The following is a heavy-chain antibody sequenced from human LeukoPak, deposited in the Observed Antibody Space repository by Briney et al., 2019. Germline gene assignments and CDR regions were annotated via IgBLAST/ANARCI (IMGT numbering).Heavy chain of an antibody. D-gene: IGHD4-11*01. CDR2: INEDGSDK. Sequence: PGGSLRLSCAASGFTFRSHWMTWVRQAPGKGLEWVANINEDGSDKAYVDYVKGRFTISRDNAKNSLYLLMNSLRAEDTAVYYCARTTIVTTPFDCWGQGTLVTVSS. CDR1: GFTFRSHW. J-gene: IGHJ4*02. CDR3: ARTTIVTTPFDC. V-gene: IGHV3-7*01.